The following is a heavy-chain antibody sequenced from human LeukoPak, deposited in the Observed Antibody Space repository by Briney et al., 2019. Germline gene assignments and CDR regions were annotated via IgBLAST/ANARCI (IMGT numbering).Heavy chain of an antibody. CDR1: GFTFSDFY. CDR3: AMISRTSDFDY. CDR2: ISSSGNTK. V-gene: IGHV3-11*01. Sequence: GGSLRLSCAASGFTFSDFYMSWIRQAPGKGLEWVSYISSSGNTKYYADSVKGRFTMSRDNAKNSLYLQMDSLRAEDTAVYYCAMISRTSDFDYWGQGTLVTVSS. J-gene: IGHJ4*02. D-gene: IGHD3/OR15-3a*01.